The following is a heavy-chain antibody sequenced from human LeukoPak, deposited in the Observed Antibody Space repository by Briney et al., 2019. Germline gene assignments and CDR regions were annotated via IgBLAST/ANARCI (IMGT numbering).Heavy chain of an antibody. Sequence: ASVKVSCKTSGYTFTSYYMHWVRQAPGQGLEWMGIINSSGGSTTYAQKFQGRVTMTRDTSTSTVYMELSSLRSDDTAVYYCARDSHLEAAAGRDAFDIWGQGTMVTVSS. CDR3: ARDSHLEAAAGRDAFDI. CDR1: GYTFTSYY. CDR2: INSSGGST. J-gene: IGHJ3*02. V-gene: IGHV1-46*01. D-gene: IGHD6-13*01.